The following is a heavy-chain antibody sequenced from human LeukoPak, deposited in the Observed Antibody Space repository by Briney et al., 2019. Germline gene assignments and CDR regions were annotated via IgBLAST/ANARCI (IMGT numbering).Heavy chain of an antibody. Sequence: KPSETLSLTCAVYGGSFSGYYWSWIRQPPGKGLEWIGEINHSGSTNYNPSLKSRVTISVDTSKNQFSLKLSSVTAADTAVYYCARAPLAEWEHLPDYWGQGTLVTVSS. J-gene: IGHJ4*02. CDR3: ARAPLAEWEHLPDY. CDR2: INHSGST. V-gene: IGHV4-34*01. CDR1: GGSFSGYY. D-gene: IGHD1-26*01.